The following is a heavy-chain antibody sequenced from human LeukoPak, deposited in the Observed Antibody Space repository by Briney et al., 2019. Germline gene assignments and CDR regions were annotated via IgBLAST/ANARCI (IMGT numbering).Heavy chain of an antibody. D-gene: IGHD2-15*01. CDR3: ARHEGMVAASFDY. CDR1: GGSMSSTSY. V-gene: IGHV4-39*01. Sequence: SETLSLTCTVSGGSMSSTSYWGWIRQPPGKGLEWIGSIYYSASTYYHPSLKSRVTISVDTSNNLFSLKLTSVTAADTAVYYCARHEGMVAASFDYWGQGTLVTVSS. CDR2: IYYSAST. J-gene: IGHJ4*02.